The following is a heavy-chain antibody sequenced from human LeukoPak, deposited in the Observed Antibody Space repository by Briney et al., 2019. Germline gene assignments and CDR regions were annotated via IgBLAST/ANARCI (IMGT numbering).Heavy chain of an antibody. D-gene: IGHD2-15*01. CDR2: INHSGST. CDR1: GGSFSGYY. CDR3: ARTQSIVVVVAAMRGSEKETDAFDI. J-gene: IGHJ3*02. Sequence: SETLSLTCAVYGGSFSGYYWSWIRQPPGKGLEWIGEINHSGSTNYNPSLKSRVTISVDTSKNQFSLKLSSVTAADTAVYYCARTQSIVVVVAAMRGSEKETDAFDIWGQGTMVTVSS. V-gene: IGHV4-34*01.